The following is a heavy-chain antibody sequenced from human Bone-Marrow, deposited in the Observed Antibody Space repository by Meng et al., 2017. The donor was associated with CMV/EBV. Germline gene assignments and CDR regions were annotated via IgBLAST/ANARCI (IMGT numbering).Heavy chain of an antibody. CDR1: GFTFTSSA. Sequence: SVKVFCKASGFTFTSSAVQWVRQARGQRLEWIGWIVVGSGNTNYAQKFQERVTITRDMSTSTAYMELSSLRSEDTAVYYCAAGWDIVVVPADYYYYYGMDVWGQGTTVTVSS. CDR3: AAGWDIVVVPADYYYYYGMDV. V-gene: IGHV1-58*01. D-gene: IGHD2-2*01. CDR2: IVVGSGNT. J-gene: IGHJ6*02.